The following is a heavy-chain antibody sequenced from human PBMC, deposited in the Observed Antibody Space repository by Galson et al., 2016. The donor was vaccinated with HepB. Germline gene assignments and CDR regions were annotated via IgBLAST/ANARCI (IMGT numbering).Heavy chain of an antibody. CDR1: GFTFSSYA. CDR2: ISSTSAYI. V-gene: IGHV3-21*01. Sequence: SLRLSCAVSGFTFSSYATHWVRQAPGKGLEWVASISSTSAYIYYADSVKGRFTVSRDNAQNSLYLVMSSLRIEDTAVYYCARVGTGYEYVYWGQGTLVSVSS. J-gene: IGHJ4*02. CDR3: ARVGTGYEYVY. D-gene: IGHD5-12*01.